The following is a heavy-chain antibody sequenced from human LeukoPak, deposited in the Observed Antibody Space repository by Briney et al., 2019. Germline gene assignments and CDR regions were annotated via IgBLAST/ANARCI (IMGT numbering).Heavy chain of an antibody. CDR3: ARAGLRLAAYYFDY. Sequence: ASVKVSCKASGYTFTSYYMHWVRQAPGQGLEWMGWINPNSGGTNYAQKFQGRVTMTRDTSISTAYMELSSLRSDDTAMYYCARAGLRLAAYYFDYWGQGSLVTVSS. J-gene: IGHJ4*02. V-gene: IGHV1-2*02. CDR2: INPNSGGT. D-gene: IGHD6-19*01. CDR1: GYTFTSYY.